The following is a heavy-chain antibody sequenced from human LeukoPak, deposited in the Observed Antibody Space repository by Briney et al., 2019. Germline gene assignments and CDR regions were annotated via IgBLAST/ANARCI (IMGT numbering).Heavy chain of an antibody. CDR1: GFTFSGSA. V-gene: IGHV3-23*01. CDR2: ISNSGDIT. D-gene: IGHD3-22*01. J-gene: IGHJ4*02. Sequence: PGGSLRLSCAASGFTFSGSAMHWVRQAPGKGLEWVSAISNSGDITYYADSVKGRFTISRDNSKNTLYLQMNSLRADDTAVYYCAKRGAAMIADYWGQGTLVTVSS. CDR3: AKRGAAMIADY.